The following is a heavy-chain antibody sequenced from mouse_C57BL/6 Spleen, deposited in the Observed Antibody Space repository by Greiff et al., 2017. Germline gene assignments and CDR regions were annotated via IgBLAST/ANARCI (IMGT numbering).Heavy chain of an antibody. Sequence: VQLQQPGAELVMPGASVKLSCKASGYTFTSYWMHWVKQRPGQGLEWIVEIAPSDSYTNYNQKFKGKSTLTVDKSSSTAYMKLSSLTSEDSAVYYCAREGGFAYWGQGTLVTVLA. J-gene: IGHJ3*01. CDR3: AREGGFAY. CDR2: IAPSDSYT. CDR1: GYTFTSYW. V-gene: IGHV1-69*01.